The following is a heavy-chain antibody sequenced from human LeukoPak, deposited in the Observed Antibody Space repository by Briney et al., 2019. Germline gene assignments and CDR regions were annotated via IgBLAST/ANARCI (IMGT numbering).Heavy chain of an antibody. CDR3: ARESWGGHFDY. CDR1: GGSFSGYY. D-gene: IGHD3-10*01. V-gene: IGHV4-34*01. Sequence: SETLSLTCSVYGGSFSGYYWSWIRLPPGKGLEWIGEINHSGSTNYNPSLKSRVTISVDTSKNQFSLKLSSVTAADTAVYYCARESWGGHFDYWGQGTLVTVSS. CDR2: INHSGST. J-gene: IGHJ4*02.